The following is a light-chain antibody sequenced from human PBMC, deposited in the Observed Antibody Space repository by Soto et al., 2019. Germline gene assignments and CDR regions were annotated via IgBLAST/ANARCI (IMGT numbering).Light chain of an antibody. V-gene: IGKV3-20*01. J-gene: IGKJ2*01. CDR2: GAS. CDR3: QQYGSSLYT. CDR1: QSVSSSY. Sequence: EIVLTQSPGTLSLSPGERATLSCRASQSVSSSYLGWYQQKPGQAPRLLIYGASSRATGIPDRFSGSGSGTDFTLTISRLEPEDFAVYYCQQYGSSLYTLGQGTKLEIK.